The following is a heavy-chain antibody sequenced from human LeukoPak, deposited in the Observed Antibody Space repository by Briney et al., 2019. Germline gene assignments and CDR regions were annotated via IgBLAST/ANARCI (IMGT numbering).Heavy chain of an antibody. Sequence: ASVKVSCKAPGYTFNENYIHWVRQAPGQGLGWMGSLNPINGDTKYAHPFNGRVTMTMDTSISTVYMELKTLTSDDTAVYYCARHDGYGSGRWDWFDPWGQGTLVTVSS. CDR2: LNPINGDT. CDR1: GYTFNENY. D-gene: IGHD3-10*01. CDR3: ARHDGYGSGRWDWFDP. J-gene: IGHJ5*02. V-gene: IGHV1-2*07.